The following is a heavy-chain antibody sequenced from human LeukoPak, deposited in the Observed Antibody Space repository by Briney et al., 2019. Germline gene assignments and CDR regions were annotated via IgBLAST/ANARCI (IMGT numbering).Heavy chain of an antibody. CDR1: GFTFSSYG. J-gene: IGHJ4*02. Sequence: PGGPLRLSCVTSGFTFSSYGMQWVRQAPGKGLQWVARITSDGSIQQYADSVRGRFTISRDSSKNTLYLQMNSLGAEDTAMYSCTREGGGYEIDYWGQGTLVIVSS. CDR3: TREGGGYEIDY. CDR2: ITSDGSIQ. V-gene: IGHV3-33*01. D-gene: IGHD5-12*01.